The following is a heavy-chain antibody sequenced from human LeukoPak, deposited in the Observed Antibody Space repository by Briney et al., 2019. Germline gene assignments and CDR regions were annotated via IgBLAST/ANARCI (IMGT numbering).Heavy chain of an antibody. CDR1: GGSISSSSYY. V-gene: IGHV4-39*07. CDR2: IYYSGST. Sequence: SETLSLTCTVSGGSISSSSYYWGWIRQPPGKGLEWIGSIYYSGSTYYNPSLKSRVTISVDTSKNQFSLKLSSVTAADTAVYYCARGGGISMIVVVITDYYFDYWGQGALVTVSS. J-gene: IGHJ4*02. D-gene: IGHD3-22*01. CDR3: ARGGGISMIVVVITDYYFDY.